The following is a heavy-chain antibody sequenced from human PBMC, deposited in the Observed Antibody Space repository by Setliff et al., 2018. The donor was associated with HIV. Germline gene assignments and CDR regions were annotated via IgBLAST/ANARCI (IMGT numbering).Heavy chain of an antibody. J-gene: IGHJ4*02. V-gene: IGHV3-21*01. Sequence: PGGSLRLSCAASGFTISSYYMNWVRQAPGKELEWVSSISGSSSYIYYSDSVRGRFTISRDNSKTTLFLQMNSLRAEDTAVYHCARDWLDYGILDHWGQGTLVTVSS. CDR2: ISGSSSYI. D-gene: IGHD2-15*01. CDR1: GFTISSYY. CDR3: ARDWLDYGILDH.